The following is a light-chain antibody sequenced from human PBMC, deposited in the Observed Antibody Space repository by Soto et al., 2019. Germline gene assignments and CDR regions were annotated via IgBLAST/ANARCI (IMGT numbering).Light chain of an antibody. J-gene: IGLJ1*01. V-gene: IGLV2-23*02. Sequence: QSVLTQPASVSGSPGQSITFSCTGTSSDVGSSNLVSWYQQHPGKAPKLLIYEVSKRPSGVSNHFSGSKSGNTASLTISGLQAEDEADYYCCSYAGSSTHVFGTGPKVTVL. CDR1: SSDVGSSNL. CDR3: CSYAGSSTHV. CDR2: EVS.